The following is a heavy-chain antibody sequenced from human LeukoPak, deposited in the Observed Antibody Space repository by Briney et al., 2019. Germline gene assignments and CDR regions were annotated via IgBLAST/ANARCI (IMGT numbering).Heavy chain of an antibody. D-gene: IGHD3-22*01. J-gene: IGHJ4*02. CDR1: GYTFTSYD. V-gene: IGHV1-8*01. CDR2: MNPNSGNT. Sequence: ASVKVSCKASGYTFTSYDINWVRQATGQGLEWMGWMNPNSGNTGYAQKFQGRVTMTRNTSISTAYMELSSLRSEDTAVYYCARAYDSSGCFDYWGQGTLVTVSS. CDR3: ARAYDSSGCFDY.